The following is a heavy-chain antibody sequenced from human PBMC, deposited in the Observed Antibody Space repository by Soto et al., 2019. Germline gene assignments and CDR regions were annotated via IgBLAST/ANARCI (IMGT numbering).Heavy chain of an antibody. Sequence: QVQLQESGPGLVKPSQTLSLTCTVSGGSISSGGYYWSWIRQHPGKGLEWIGYIYYSGSTYYNPSRKIRVTISVDTSKNQFSLKLSSVTAADTAVYYCARDRHGSGRGWFDPWGQGTLGTVSS. J-gene: IGHJ5*02. CDR2: IYYSGST. CDR3: ARDRHGSGRGWFDP. CDR1: GGSISSGGYY. D-gene: IGHD3-10*01. V-gene: IGHV4-31*03.